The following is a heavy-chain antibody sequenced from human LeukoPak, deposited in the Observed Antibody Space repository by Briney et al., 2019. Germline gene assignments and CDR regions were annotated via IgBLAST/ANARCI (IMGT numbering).Heavy chain of an antibody. CDR3: ARAGVAATRGFDY. D-gene: IGHD2-15*01. CDR1: GYSFTSYW. CDR2: IYPGDSDT. Sequence: HGESLSISCKGSGYSFTSYWIGWVRQMPGKGLEWMGIIYPGDSDTRYSPSFQGQVTISADKSISTAYLQWSSLKASDTAMYYCARAGVAATRGFDYWGQGTLVTVSS. V-gene: IGHV5-51*01. J-gene: IGHJ4*02.